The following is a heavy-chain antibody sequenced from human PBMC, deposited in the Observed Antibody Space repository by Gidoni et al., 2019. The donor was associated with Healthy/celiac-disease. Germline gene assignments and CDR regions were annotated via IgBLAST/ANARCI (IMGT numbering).Heavy chain of an antibody. CDR2: ISGSGGST. Sequence: EVQLLESGGGLVQPGGSLRLSRAASGFSFSSYAMSWVRQAPGKGLEWVSAISGSGGSTYYADSVKGRFTISRDNSKNTLYLQMNSLRAEDTAVYYCAKGLNILTGYYTAFDIWGQGTMVTVSS. CDR3: AKGLNILTGYYTAFDI. CDR1: GFSFSSYA. D-gene: IGHD3-9*01. J-gene: IGHJ3*02. V-gene: IGHV3-23*01.